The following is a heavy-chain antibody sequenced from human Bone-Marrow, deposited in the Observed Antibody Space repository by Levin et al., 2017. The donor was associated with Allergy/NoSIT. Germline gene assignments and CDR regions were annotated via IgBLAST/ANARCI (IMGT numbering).Heavy chain of an antibody. CDR2: IYYSGST. D-gene: IGHD3-9*01. J-gene: IGHJ6*03. CDR1: GGSISSYY. Sequence: SQTLSLTCTVSGGSISSYYWSWIRQPPGKGLEWIGYIYYSGSTNYNPSLKSRVTISVDTSKNQFSLKLSSVTAADTAVYYCARALRYFDWLSSREDYYYYMDVWGKGTTVTVSS. V-gene: IGHV4-59*01. CDR3: ARALRYFDWLSSREDYYYYMDV.